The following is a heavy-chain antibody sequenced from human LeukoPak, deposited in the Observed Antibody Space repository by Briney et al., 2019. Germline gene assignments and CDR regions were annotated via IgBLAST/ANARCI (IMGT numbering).Heavy chain of an antibody. J-gene: IGHJ5*02. CDR3: ARGITIFGVAPWFDP. CDR2: IYYSGST. CDR1: GGSISSYY. V-gene: IGHV4-59*01. Sequence: SETLSLTCTVSGGSISSYYWSWIRQPPGKGLEWIGYIYYSGSTNYNPSLKSRVTISVDTSKNQFSLKLSSVTAADTAVYYCARGITIFGVAPWFDPWGQGTLVTVSS. D-gene: IGHD3-3*01.